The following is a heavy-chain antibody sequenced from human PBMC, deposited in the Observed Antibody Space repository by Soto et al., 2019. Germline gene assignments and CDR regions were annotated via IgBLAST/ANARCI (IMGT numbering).Heavy chain of an antibody. CDR2: INPKSGGT. CDR1: GYTFTDYY. Sequence: ASVKVSCKASGYTFTDYYMHWVRQAPGQGLEWMGWINPKSGGTNYAQKFQGWVTMTRDTSIDTAYMELSRLKSDDAAVYYCARDPRPRNYDSCSDYTNNWFDPWGQGTLVTVSS. J-gene: IGHJ5*02. CDR3: ARDPRPRNYDSCSDYTNNWFDP. D-gene: IGHD3-16*01. V-gene: IGHV1-2*04.